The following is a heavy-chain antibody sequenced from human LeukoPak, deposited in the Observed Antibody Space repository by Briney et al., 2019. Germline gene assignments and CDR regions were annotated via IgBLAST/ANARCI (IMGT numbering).Heavy chain of an antibody. V-gene: IGHV3-23*01. CDR3: AKRLMKQQLSLYYFDY. Sequence: GGSLRLSCAASGFTFSSYGMSWVRQAPGKGLEWVSAISGSGGSTYYADSVKGRFTISRDNSKNTLYLQMNSLRAEDTAVYYCAKRLMKQQLSLYYFDYWGQGTLVTVSS. CDR1: GFTFSSYG. J-gene: IGHJ4*02. CDR2: ISGSGGST. D-gene: IGHD6-13*01.